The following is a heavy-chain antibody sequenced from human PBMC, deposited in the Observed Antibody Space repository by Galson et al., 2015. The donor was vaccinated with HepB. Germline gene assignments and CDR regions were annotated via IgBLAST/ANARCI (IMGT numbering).Heavy chain of an antibody. D-gene: IGHD4-17*01. J-gene: IGHJ6*03. V-gene: IGHV3-30*18. CDR2: ISYDGSNK. CDR3: AKDTRATVTKKRNYYYYYYMDV. Sequence: SLRLSCAASGFTFSSYGMHWVRQAPGKGLKWVAVISYDGSNKYYADSVKGRFTISRDNSKNTLYLQMNSLRAEDTAVYYCAKDTRATVTKKRNYYYYYYMDVWGKGTTVTVSS. CDR1: GFTFSSYG.